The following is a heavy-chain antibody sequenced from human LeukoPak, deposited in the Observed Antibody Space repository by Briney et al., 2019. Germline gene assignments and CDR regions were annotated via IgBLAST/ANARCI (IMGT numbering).Heavy chain of an antibody. Sequence: SETLSLTCTVSGGSISSYYWSWIRQPPGKGLEWIGYIYYSGSTNYNPSLKSRVTISVDTSKSRFSLKLSSVTAADTAVYYCARGEYYFDYWGQGTLVTVSS. CDR2: IYYSGST. D-gene: IGHD3-10*01. J-gene: IGHJ4*02. CDR1: GGSISSYY. CDR3: ARGEYYFDY. V-gene: IGHV4-59*01.